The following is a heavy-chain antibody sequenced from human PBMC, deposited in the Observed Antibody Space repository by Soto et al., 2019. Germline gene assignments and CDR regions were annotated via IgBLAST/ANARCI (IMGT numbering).Heavy chain of an antibody. J-gene: IGHJ5*02. CDR3: AREWELLLDP. D-gene: IGHD1-26*01. CDR2: ISYNGGNK. V-gene: IGHV3-30-3*01. Sequence: GGSLRLSCAASGFTFSSYAMHWVRQAPGKGLEWVAVISYNGGNKYYAASVKGRFTISRDNSKNTLYLQMNSLRGEDTAFYYCAREWELLLDPWGQGTLVTVS. CDR1: GFTFSSYA.